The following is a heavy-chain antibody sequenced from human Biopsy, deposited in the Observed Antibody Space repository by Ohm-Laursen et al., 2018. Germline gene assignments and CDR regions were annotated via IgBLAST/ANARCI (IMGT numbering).Heavy chain of an antibody. J-gene: IGHJ6*02. D-gene: IGHD4-11*01. CDR2: IYYSVMT. CDR1: GDSVTKYY. Sequence: TLSLTCSVSGDSVTKYYWSWIRQPPGKGLEWIGHIYYSVMTNYNPSLQSRVSISVDTSRNQVSLTLRSVTAADTAVYYCARDSGILNYGNFKYYHYYGMDVWGQGTTATVSS. V-gene: IGHV4-59*02. CDR3: ARDSGILNYGNFKYYHYYGMDV.